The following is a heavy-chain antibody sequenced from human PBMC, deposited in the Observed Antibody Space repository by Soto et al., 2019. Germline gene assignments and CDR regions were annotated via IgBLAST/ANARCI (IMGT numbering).Heavy chain of an antibody. CDR3: ARAPRGNYGYPSYFDY. V-gene: IGHV4-59*01. CDR2: IYYSGST. D-gene: IGHD3-10*01. CDR1: GGSISSYY. Sequence: QVQLQESGPGLVKPSETLSLTCTVSGGSISSYYWCWIRQPPGPGLEWIGYIYYSGSTNYNPSLTRRVAISVDSSKNQFSLKRSSVTAAATAVYYCARAPRGNYGYPSYFDYWGQGTLVTVSS. J-gene: IGHJ4*02.